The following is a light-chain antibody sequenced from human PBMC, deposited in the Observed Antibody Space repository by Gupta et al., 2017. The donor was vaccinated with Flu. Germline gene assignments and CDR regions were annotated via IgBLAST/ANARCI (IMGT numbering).Light chain of an antibody. V-gene: IGLV3-25*02. J-gene: IGLJ2*01. CDR2: KDS. Sequence: YELTQPPSVSVSPGQTARISCSGDALPKQYAYWYQQKPGQAPVLVIYKDSERPSGIPERFSGSSSGTTVTLTISGVQAEDEAVYYCQSADSGGASVLFGGGTKLTVL. CDR3: QSADSGGASVL. CDR1: ALPKQY.